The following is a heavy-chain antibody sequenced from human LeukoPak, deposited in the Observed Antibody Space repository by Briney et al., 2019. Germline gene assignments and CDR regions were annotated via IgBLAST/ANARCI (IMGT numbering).Heavy chain of an antibody. CDR3: ARDTSIDWYLYYFDY. V-gene: IGHV3-9*01. D-gene: IGHD6-19*01. CDR1: GFTFDDYA. Sequence: GGSLRLSCAASGFTFDDYAMHWVRQAPGKGLEWVSGISWNSGTIGYADSVKGRFTISRDNAKNSLYLQMNSLRAEDTAVYYCARDTSIDWYLYYFDYWGQGTLVTVSS. J-gene: IGHJ4*02. CDR2: ISWNSGTI.